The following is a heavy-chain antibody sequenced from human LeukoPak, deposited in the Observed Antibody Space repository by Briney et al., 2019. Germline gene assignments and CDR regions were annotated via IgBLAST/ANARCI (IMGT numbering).Heavy chain of an antibody. CDR2: IDTSGNT. V-gene: IGHV4-4*07. D-gene: IGHD6-13*01. CDR3: ARVSSSWYQDWYFDL. CDR1: GGSISSYC. Sequence: SETLSLTCTVSGGSISSYCWSLLRQPAGKGLEWIGRIDTSGNTNYKPSLKSRVTMSVDTSKNQFSLKLSSVTAADTAVYYCARVSSSWYQDWYFDLWGRGTLVTVSS. J-gene: IGHJ2*01.